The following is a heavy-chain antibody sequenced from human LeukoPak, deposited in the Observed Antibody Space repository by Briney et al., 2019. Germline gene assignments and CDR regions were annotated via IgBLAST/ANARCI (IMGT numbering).Heavy chain of an antibody. Sequence: PSQTLSLTCTVSGGSISSGGYYWSWIRQHPGRGLEWIGYIYYSGSTYYNPSLKSRVTISVDTSKNQFSLKLSSVTAADTAVYYCARSPGYSSSRQFDYWGQGTLVTVSS. CDR1: GGSISSGGYY. J-gene: IGHJ4*02. CDR2: IYYSGST. V-gene: IGHV4-31*03. CDR3: ARSPGYSSSRQFDY. D-gene: IGHD6-13*01.